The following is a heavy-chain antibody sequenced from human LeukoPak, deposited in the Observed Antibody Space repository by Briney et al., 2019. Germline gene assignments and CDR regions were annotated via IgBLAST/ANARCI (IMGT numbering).Heavy chain of an antibody. J-gene: IGHJ5*02. CDR2: ISSSSSYI. CDR3: ARDPVSSGYSSGGLGDS. Sequence: RSGGSLRLSCAASGFTFSSYSMNWVRQAPGKGLEWVSSISSSSSYIYYADSAKRRFTISRDNAKNSRYLQMNSLRAEDTAVYYCARDPVSSGYSSGGLGDSWGQGTLVTVSS. D-gene: IGHD3-22*01. V-gene: IGHV3-21*01. CDR1: GFTFSSYS.